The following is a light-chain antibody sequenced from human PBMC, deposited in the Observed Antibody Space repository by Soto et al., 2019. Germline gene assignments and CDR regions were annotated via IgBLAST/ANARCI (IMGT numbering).Light chain of an antibody. V-gene: IGKV1-39*01. CDR2: AAS. CDR3: QQTYSNSLYT. J-gene: IGKJ2*01. CDR1: ESISSY. Sequence: DIQMTQSPSSLSASVGDRVTITCRASESISSYLNWYQQRPGKAPKLLIYAASSLQSGVPSRLSGSGSGTDFTLSISNRQPEDLANYYWQQTYSNSLYTFGQGTTLDIK.